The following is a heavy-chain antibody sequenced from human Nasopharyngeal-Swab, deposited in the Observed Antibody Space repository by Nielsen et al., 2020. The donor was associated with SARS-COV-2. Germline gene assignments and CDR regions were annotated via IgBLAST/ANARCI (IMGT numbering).Heavy chain of an antibody. D-gene: IGHD6-19*01. V-gene: IGHV3-48*01. CDR3: ARLQWLDTGIDAFDI. Sequence: ALTQQVEWVSYISSSSSTIYYADSVKGRFAISRDNAKNSLYLQMNSLRAEDTAVYYCARLQWLDTGIDAFDIWGQGTMVTVSS. J-gene: IGHJ3*02. CDR2: ISSSSSTI.